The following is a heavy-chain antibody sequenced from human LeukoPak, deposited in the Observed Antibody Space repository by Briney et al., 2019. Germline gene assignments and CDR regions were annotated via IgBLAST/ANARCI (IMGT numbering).Heavy chain of an antibody. CDR1: GGSISSGGYY. J-gene: IGHJ3*02. CDR2: IYYSGST. D-gene: IGHD2-2*03. CDR3: ARARVDIVVVRDLHQKIFDI. Sequence: SQTLSLICTVSGGSISSGGYYWSWIRQHPGKGLEWIGYIYYSGSTYYNPSLKSRVTISVDTSKNQFSLKLSSVTAADTTVYYCARARVDIVVVRDLHQKIFDIWGQGTMVTVSS. V-gene: IGHV4-31*03.